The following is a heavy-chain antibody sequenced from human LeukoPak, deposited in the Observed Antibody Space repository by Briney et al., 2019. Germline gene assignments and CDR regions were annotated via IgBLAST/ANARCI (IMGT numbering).Heavy chain of an antibody. CDR2: MNPNSGNT. Sequence: ASVTVSFKASGYTFTSYYINWVRQATGQGPEWMGWMNPNSGNTDYAQRFQGRVTMTRNTSISTAYMELSSLRSEDTAVYYCARAANWHDDDWFDPWGQGTLVTVSS. V-gene: IGHV1-8*01. J-gene: IGHJ5*02. D-gene: IGHD1-1*01. CDR1: GYTFTSYY. CDR3: ARAANWHDDDWFDP.